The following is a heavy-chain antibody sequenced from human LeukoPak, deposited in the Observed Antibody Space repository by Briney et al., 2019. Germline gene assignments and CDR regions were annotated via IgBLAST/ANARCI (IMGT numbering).Heavy chain of an antibody. CDR3: APAPRSLLY. Sequence: GGSLRLSCVVSGFSFSNSYMTWIRQTPGKGLESLAYISGSGSDIYYADSVKGRFTISRDNAKNSLYLQLNSLRPEDTALYFFAPAPRSLLYWGHGTLVTVSS. D-gene: IGHD4-17*01. V-gene: IGHV3-11*01. J-gene: IGHJ4*01. CDR1: GFSFSNSY. CDR2: ISGSGSDI.